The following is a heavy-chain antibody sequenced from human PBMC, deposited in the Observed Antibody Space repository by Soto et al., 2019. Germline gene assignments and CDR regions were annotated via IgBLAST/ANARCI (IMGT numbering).Heavy chain of an antibody. CDR2: ISFEGNTQ. V-gene: IGHV3-30*05. Sequence: QVQLVESGGGVVQPGRSLRLSCAASGFTLSRYGMHWVRQAPGKGLEWVAVISFEGNTQYYADSVKGRFTISRDNSKDTLSLQIHSLRPEDTAVYYCARGAEHQLLSRDYFHGMDVWGQGTTVSVSS. J-gene: IGHJ6*02. D-gene: IGHD1-1*01. CDR3: ARGAEHQLLSRDYFHGMDV. CDR1: GFTLSRYG.